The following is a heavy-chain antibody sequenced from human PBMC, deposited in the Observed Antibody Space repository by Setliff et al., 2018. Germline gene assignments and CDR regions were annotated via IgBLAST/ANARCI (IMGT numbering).Heavy chain of an antibody. V-gene: IGHV4-34*01. J-gene: IGHJ6*03. CDR3: ARMSGFLYMDV. CDR2: INHSGST. CDR1: SGSFSGYY. D-gene: IGHD3-3*01. Sequence: SETLSLTCAVYSGSFSGYYWSWIRQPPGKGLEWIGEINHSGSTNYNPSLKSRVTISLDTSKSQFFLKLNSVTAADTAVYYCARMSGFLYMDVWGKGTPVTVSS.